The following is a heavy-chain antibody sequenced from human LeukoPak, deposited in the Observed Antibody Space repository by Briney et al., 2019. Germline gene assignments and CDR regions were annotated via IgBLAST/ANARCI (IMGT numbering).Heavy chain of an antibody. Sequence: SETLSLTCAVYGGSFGGYYWSWIRQPPGKGLEWIGEINHSGSTNYNPSLKSRVTISVDTSKNQFSLKLSSVTAADTAVYYCARGREDDSSGYLLNWGQGTLVTVSS. CDR2: INHSGST. J-gene: IGHJ4*02. V-gene: IGHV4-34*01. CDR1: GGSFGGYY. CDR3: ARGREDDSSGYLLN. D-gene: IGHD3-22*01.